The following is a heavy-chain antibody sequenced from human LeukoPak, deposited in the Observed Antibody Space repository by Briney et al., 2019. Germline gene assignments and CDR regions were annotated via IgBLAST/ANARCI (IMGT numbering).Heavy chain of an antibody. CDR1: GYTFTAYH. J-gene: IGHJ4*02. D-gene: IGHD2-2*01. Sequence: ASVKVSCKASGYTFTAYHMHWVRQAPGQGLEWMGRVNPNSGDTNYAQKFQGRVTMTRDTSISTAYMELSRLRSDDTAVYYCARDYCSSTSCLFDYWGQGTLVSVSS. CDR3: ARDYCSSTSCLFDY. CDR2: VNPNSGDT. V-gene: IGHV1-2*06.